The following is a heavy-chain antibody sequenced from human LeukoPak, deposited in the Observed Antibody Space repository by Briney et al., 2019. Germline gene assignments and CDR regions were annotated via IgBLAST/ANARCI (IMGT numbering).Heavy chain of an antibody. CDR2: IYHSGST. CDR3: ARDRFGMSATGTDFDF. V-gene: IGHV4-38-2*02. Sequence: SETLSLTCTVSGGSISSYYWSWIRQPPGKGLEWIGSIYHSGSTYYNPSLKSRVTISVDTSKNQFSLKLSSVTAADTAVYYCARDRFGMSATGTDFDFWGRGTLLTVSS. J-gene: IGHJ4*02. CDR1: GGSISSYY. D-gene: IGHD1-14*01.